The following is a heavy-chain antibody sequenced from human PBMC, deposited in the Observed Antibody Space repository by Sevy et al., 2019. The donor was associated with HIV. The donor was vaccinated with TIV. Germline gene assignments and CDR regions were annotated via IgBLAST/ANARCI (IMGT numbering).Heavy chain of an antibody. J-gene: IGHJ4*02. Sequence: GGSLRLSCVASGFNLENFWMNGVRQAPGKGLEWVANIRQDGSEIYYVASVKGRFTISRDNARNLVYLQMNSLRVEDTALYYCVRAIQSDGSFWGQGALVTVSS. D-gene: IGHD6-19*01. CDR1: GFNLENFW. CDR2: IRQDGSEI. V-gene: IGHV3-7*01. CDR3: VRAIQSDGSF.